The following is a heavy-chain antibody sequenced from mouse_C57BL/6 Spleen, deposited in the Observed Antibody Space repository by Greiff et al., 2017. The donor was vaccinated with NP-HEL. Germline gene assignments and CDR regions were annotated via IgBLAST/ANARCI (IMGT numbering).Heavy chain of an antibody. CDR2: ISNGGGSN. J-gene: IGHJ1*03. CDR1: GFTFSDYY. D-gene: IGHD1-1*01. CDR3: ARRGYYGSKYFDV. Sequence: EVKLMESGGGLVQPGGSLKLSCAASGFTFSDYYMYWVRQTPEKRLEWVAYISNGGGSNYYPDTVKGRFTISRDNAKNTLYLQMSRLKSEDTAMYYCARRGYYGSKYFDVWGTGTTVTVSS. V-gene: IGHV5-12*01.